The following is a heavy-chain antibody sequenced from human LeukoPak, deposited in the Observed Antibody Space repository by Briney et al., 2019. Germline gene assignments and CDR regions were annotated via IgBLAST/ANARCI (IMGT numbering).Heavy chain of an antibody. CDR3: AREGTSGGLNWLDP. V-gene: IGHV3-7*05. Sequence: GGSLRLSCAASGFTFTNYWMSWVRQAPGKGLEWVANIKEDGSEKYYVDSVKGRFTISRDNAKNSLYLQMNSLRAEDTAVYFCAREGTSGGLNWLDPWGQGTLVTVAS. CDR1: GFTFTNYW. J-gene: IGHJ5*02. D-gene: IGHD3-10*01. CDR2: IKEDGSEK.